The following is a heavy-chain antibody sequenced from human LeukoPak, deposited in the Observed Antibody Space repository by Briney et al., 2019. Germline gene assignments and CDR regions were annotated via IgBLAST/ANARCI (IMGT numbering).Heavy chain of an antibody. J-gene: IGHJ5*02. Sequence: GRSLRLSCAASGFTFSSYGMNWVRQAPGKGLEWVSSISSSSSYIYYADSVKGRFTISRDNSKNTLYLQMNSLRAEDTAVYYCAKGDWFDPWGQGTLVTVSS. V-gene: IGHV3-21*04. CDR3: AKGDWFDP. CDR2: ISSSSSYI. CDR1: GFTFSSYG.